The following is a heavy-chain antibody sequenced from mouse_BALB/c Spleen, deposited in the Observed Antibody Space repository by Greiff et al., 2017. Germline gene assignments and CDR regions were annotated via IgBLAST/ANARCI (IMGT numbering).Heavy chain of an antibody. D-gene: IGHD1-1*01. CDR2: ISSGGGNT. CDR3: ARGGYYGGAWFAY. CDR1: GFTFSSYT. J-gene: IGHJ3*01. Sequence: EVQVVESGGGLVKPGGSLKLSCAASGFTFSSYTMSWVRQTPEKRLEWVATISSGGGNTYYPDSVKGRFTISRDNAKNNLYLQMSSLRSEDTALYYCARGGYYGGAWFAYWGQGTLVTVSA. V-gene: IGHV5-9*03.